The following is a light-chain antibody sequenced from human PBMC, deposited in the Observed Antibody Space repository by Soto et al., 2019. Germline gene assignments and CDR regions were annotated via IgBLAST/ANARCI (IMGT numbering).Light chain of an antibody. J-gene: IGKJ4*01. CDR3: QKYNSAPLT. Sequence: DIQMTQSPSSLSASLGDRVTITCRASQGIGVYLAWFQQKPGNVPRLLIYAASTLQLGVPSRFSGSGSGTDFTLTISSLQPEDVATYYCQKYNSAPLTFGGGTKVEIK. CDR2: AAS. V-gene: IGKV1-27*01. CDR1: QGIGVY.